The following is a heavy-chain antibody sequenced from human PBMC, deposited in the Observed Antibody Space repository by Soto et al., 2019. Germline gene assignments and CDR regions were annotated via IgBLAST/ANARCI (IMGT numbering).Heavy chain of an antibody. CDR2: IYYSGST. CDR1: GGSISSSSYY. Sequence: SETRSLTCTVSGGSISSSSYYWGWIRQPPGKGLEWIGSIYYSGSTYYNPSLKSRVTISVDTSKHQFSLKLSSVTAADTAVYYCARTLGPHVTGYVDSDYRWTIDQWGQGTLVT. J-gene: IGHJ4*02. V-gene: IGHV4-39*01. CDR3: ARTLGPHVTGYVDSDYRWTIDQ. D-gene: IGHD4-4*01.